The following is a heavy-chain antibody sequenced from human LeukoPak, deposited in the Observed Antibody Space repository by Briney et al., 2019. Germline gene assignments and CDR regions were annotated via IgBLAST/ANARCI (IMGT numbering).Heavy chain of an antibody. CDR2: IYHSGST. D-gene: IGHD4-23*01. CDR1: GGSISSGGYS. V-gene: IGHV4-30-2*01. J-gene: IGHJ4*02. Sequence: SQTLSLTCAVSGGSISSGGYSWSWIRQPPGKGLEWIGYIYHSGSTYYNPSLKSRVTISVDRSKNQFSLKLSSVTAADTAVYYCARLDFGGNFDYWGRGTLVTVSS. CDR3: ARLDFGGNFDY.